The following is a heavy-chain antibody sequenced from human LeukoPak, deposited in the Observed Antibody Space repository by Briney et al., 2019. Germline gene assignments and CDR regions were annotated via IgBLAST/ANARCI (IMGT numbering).Heavy chain of an antibody. CDR3: AREVDIVVVPAAMGNWFDP. CDR1: GYTFTSYG. J-gene: IGHJ5*02. CDR2: ISAYNGNT. V-gene: IGHV1-18*01. D-gene: IGHD2-2*03. Sequence: ASVNVSCKASGYTFTSYGISWVRQAPGQGLEWMGWISAYNGNTNYAQKLQGRVTMTTDTSTSTAYMELRSLRSDDTAVYYCAREVDIVVVPAAMGNWFDPWGQGTLVTVSS.